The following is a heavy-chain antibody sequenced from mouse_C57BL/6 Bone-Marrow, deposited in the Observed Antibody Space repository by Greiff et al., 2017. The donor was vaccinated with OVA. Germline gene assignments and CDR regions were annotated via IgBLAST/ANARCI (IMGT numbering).Heavy chain of an antibody. Sequence: VQLKQSGAELVRPGASVKLSCTASGFNIKDDYMHWVKQRPEQGLEWIGWIDPENGDTEYASKFQGKATITADTSSNTAYLQLSSLTSEDTAVYYCTGDWFAYWGQGTLVTVSA. J-gene: IGHJ3*01. CDR3: TGDWFAY. V-gene: IGHV14-4*01. CDR1: GFNIKDDY. CDR2: IDPENGDT.